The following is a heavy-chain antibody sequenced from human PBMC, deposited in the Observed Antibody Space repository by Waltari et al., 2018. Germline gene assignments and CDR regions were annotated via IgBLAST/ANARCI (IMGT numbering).Heavy chain of an antibody. CDR2: ISPILGIA. Sequence: QVQLVQSGAEVKKPGSSVKVSCKASGGTFSSYTISWVRQAPGQGLEWMGRISPILGIANDAQKFQGRVTITADKSTSTAYMELSSLRSEDTAVYYCARGAGIAAANNWFDPWGQGTLVTVSS. V-gene: IGHV1-69*02. D-gene: IGHD6-13*01. CDR3: ARGAGIAAANNWFDP. CDR1: GGTFSSYT. J-gene: IGHJ5*02.